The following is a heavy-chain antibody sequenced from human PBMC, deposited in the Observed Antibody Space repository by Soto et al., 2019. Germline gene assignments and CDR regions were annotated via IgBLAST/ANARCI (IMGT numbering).Heavy chain of an antibody. D-gene: IGHD6-25*01. Sequence: QVRLQESGPGLVKPSQTLSLTCTVSGGSVSSGGFYWNWIRQHPGKGLEWIGYMYNDGRTEYNPSLKSRVSIPVDTPKNQFSLKVMSVTVSDTAVYYCTREAGYWGQGILVNVSS. V-gene: IGHV4-31*03. CDR1: GGSVSSGGFY. CDR2: MYNDGRT. CDR3: TREAGY. J-gene: IGHJ4*02.